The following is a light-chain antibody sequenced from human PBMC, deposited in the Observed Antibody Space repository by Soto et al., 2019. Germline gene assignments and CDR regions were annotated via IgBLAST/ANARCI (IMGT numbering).Light chain of an antibody. Sequence: EIVMTQSPATLSVSPGERATLSCRASRSVSSKLAWYQQKPGQAPWLLIYGASTRATGIPARFSGSGSGTEFTLTISSLQSEDFAVYYCQQYNNWPPWTFGQGTKVDIK. CDR3: QQYNNWPPWT. J-gene: IGKJ1*01. CDR2: GAS. V-gene: IGKV3D-15*01. CDR1: RSVSSK.